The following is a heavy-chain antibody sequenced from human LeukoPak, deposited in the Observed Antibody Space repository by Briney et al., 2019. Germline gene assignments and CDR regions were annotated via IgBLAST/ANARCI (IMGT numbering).Heavy chain of an antibody. Sequence: GGSLRLSCAASGFTFSYYAMSWVRQALGKGLEWVSAISGSGGSTYYADSVEGRFTISRDNSKNTLYLQMNSLRAEDTAVYYCAKDHTVSITYYFDYWGQGTLVTVSS. CDR3: AKDHTVSITYYFDY. CDR2: ISGSGGST. V-gene: IGHV3-23*01. D-gene: IGHD1-20*01. J-gene: IGHJ4*02. CDR1: GFTFSYYA.